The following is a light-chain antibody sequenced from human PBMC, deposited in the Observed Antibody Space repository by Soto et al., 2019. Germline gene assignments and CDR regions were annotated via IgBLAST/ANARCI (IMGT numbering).Light chain of an antibody. CDR1: SSNIGAGYD. Sequence: QSVLTQPPSVSGAPGQRVTISCTGSSSNIGAGYDVHWYQQLPGTAPKLLIYGNSNRPSGVPDRFSGSKSGTSASLAITGLQAEDDADYYCQPYDSSLSGSEVFGGGTKLTVL. J-gene: IGLJ2*01. CDR2: GNS. CDR3: QPYDSSLSGSEV. V-gene: IGLV1-40*01.